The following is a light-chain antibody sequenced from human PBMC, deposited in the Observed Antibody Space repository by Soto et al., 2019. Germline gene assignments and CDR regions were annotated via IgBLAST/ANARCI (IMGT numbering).Light chain of an antibody. CDR2: KVS. J-gene: IGKJ5*01. CDR1: QSLVHSDGIAY. Sequence: LITHSPISLPVTLGQPASISWSSSQSLVHSDGIAYFSWFQQRPGRSPRRLIYKVSNRDSGVPARFSGSGSGTDFALKISRVEAEDVGVYYCMQGTHLPITFGQGTRLEIK. V-gene: IGKV2-30*02. CDR3: MQGTHLPIT.